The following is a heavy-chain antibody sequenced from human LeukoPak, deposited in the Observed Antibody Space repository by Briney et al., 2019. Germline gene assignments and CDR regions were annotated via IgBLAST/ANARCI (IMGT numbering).Heavy chain of an antibody. Sequence: PGGSLRLSCGVSGLSFSDSWMICARQAPGEGLECVADINKDGSVKVYVVCVKGRFNISRDNAKNSLYLQMDSLRAEDTAVYYCATYTNWVARHVWAQGPTV. CDR3: ATYTNWVARHV. V-gene: IGHV3-7*01. CDR2: INKDGSVK. J-gene: IGHJ6*02. D-gene: IGHD7-27*01. CDR1: GLSFSDSW.